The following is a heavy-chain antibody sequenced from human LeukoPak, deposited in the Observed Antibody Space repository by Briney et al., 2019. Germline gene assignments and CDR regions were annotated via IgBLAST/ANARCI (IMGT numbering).Heavy chain of an antibody. Sequence: PGGSLRLSCATAGFTFSSYAMSWVRQAPGRGLEGVSAIGGSGSRAGYTYYADSVKGRFTISRDNSKDTLYLQMNSPRAEDTAIYYCAKVIITGSFPDYFDNWGQGTLVTVSS. J-gene: IGHJ4*02. V-gene: IGHV3-23*01. CDR1: GFTFSSYA. CDR2: IGGSGSRAGYT. CDR3: AKVIITGSFPDYFDN. D-gene: IGHD1-14*01.